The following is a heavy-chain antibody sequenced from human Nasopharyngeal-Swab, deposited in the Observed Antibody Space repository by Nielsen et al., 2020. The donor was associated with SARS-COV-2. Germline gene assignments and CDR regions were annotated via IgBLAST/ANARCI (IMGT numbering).Heavy chain of an antibody. J-gene: IGHJ3*02. CDR3: ARESLPSYYNDSRGYAGYAFDI. D-gene: IGHD3-22*01. CDR2: IIPIYGTT. Sequence: SVKVSCKASGDTFNNNAISWVRQAPGQGLEWMGGIIPIYGTTNRAQKFQGRLTITADDTTNTAYMELSSLRSEDTAVYYCARESLPSYYNDSRGYAGYAFDIWGQGTMVTVSS. CDR1: GDTFNNNA. V-gene: IGHV1-69*13.